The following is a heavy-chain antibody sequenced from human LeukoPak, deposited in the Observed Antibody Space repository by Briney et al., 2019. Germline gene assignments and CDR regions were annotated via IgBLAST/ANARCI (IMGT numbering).Heavy chain of an antibody. V-gene: IGHV1-69*13. D-gene: IGHD2-15*01. Sequence: GASVKVSCKASGGTFSSYAISWVRQAPGQGLEWMGGIIPIFGTANYAQKFQGRVTITADESTSTAYMELSSLRSGDTAVYYCARGINRGYYYYYMDVWGKGTTVTVSS. CDR3: ARGINRGYYYYYMDV. J-gene: IGHJ6*03. CDR2: IIPIFGTA. CDR1: GGTFSSYA.